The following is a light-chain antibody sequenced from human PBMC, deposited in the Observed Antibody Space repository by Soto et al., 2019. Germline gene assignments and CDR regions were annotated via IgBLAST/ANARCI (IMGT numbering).Light chain of an antibody. Sequence: SDLTQPASVSESPGQSISISCGGGRNDIGTYNLVSWYQQHPGKAPKLIIYEGNKRPSGVSNRFSGSRSGNTASLTISGLQAEDEADYYCCSYTDGSSLLFGGGTKLTVL. J-gene: IGLJ3*02. CDR3: CSYTDGSSLL. V-gene: IGLV2-23*01. CDR2: EGN. CDR1: RNDIGTYNL.